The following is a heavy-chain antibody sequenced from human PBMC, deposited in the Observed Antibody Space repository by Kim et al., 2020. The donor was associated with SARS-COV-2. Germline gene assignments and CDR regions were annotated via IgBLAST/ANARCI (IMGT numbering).Heavy chain of an antibody. D-gene: IGHD2-2*01. J-gene: IGHJ5*01. V-gene: IGHV1-18*04. CDR1: GFSFTTNG. CDR3: ATTSRIVMVPASNWFDA. CDR2: ISGYDGET. Sequence: ASVKVSCKTSGFSFTTNGISWVRQTPGQGLEWMGWISGYDGETRYAQNFQGRITMSRDTSTTTVYMDLRSLRSDDTAIYYCATTSRIVMVPASNWFDAWG.